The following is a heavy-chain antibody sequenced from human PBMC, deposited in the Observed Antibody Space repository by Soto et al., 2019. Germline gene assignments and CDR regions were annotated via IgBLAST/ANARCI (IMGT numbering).Heavy chain of an antibody. CDR2: INAGNGNT. D-gene: IGHD1-26*01. J-gene: IGHJ4*02. CDR3: ARTLVGATPADY. CDR1: GYTFTSYA. Sequence: ASVKVSCKASGYTFTSYAMHWVRQAPGQRLEWMGWINAGNGNTKYSQKFQGRVTITRDTSTSTAYMELSSLRTEDTAVYYCARTLVGATPADYWGQGTLVTVSS. V-gene: IGHV1-3*01.